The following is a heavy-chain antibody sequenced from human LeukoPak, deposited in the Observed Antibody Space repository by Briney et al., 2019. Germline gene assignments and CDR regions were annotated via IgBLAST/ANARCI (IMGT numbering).Heavy chain of an antibody. D-gene: IGHD1-26*01. Sequence: SETLSLTCTVSGGSISSHYWSWIRQPPGKGLEWIGYIYYSGSTNYNPSLKSRVTISVDTSKNQFSLKLSSVTAADTAVYYCVRDLLGELDYWGQGTLVTVSS. CDR2: IYYSGST. V-gene: IGHV4-59*11. CDR3: VRDLLGELDY. J-gene: IGHJ4*02. CDR1: GGSISSHY.